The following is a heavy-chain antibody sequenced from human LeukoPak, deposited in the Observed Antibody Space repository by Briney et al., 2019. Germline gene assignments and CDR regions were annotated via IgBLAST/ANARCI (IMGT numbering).Heavy chain of an antibody. CDR1: GFTFSSYA. V-gene: IGHV3-30*04. J-gene: IGHJ4*02. D-gene: IGHD6-19*01. Sequence: GGSLRLSCAASGFTFSSYAMHWVRQAPGKGLEWVAVISYDGSNKYYADSVKGRFTISRDNSKNTLYLQMNSLRAEDTAVYYCARDFRAAGSPPPLFDYWGQGTLVTVSS. CDR3: ARDFRAAGSPPPLFDY. CDR2: ISYDGSNK.